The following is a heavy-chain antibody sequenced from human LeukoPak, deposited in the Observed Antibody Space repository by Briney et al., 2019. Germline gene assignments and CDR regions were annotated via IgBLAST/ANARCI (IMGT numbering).Heavy chain of an antibody. CDR2: IGGDGGST. J-gene: IGHJ4*02. V-gene: IGHV3-43*02. D-gene: IGHD1-26*01. CDR1: GFTFDDYA. CDR3: AGGSGSYRNDY. Sequence: QPGGSLRLSCAASGFTFDDYAMHWVRQAPGKGLEWVSLIGGDGGSTYYADSVKGRFTVSRDNAKNSLYLQMNNLRADDTAVFYCAGGSGSYRNDYWGQGTLVTVSS.